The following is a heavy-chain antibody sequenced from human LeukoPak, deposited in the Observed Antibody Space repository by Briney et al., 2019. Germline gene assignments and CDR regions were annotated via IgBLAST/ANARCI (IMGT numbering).Heavy chain of an antibody. D-gene: IGHD1-26*01. V-gene: IGHV4-4*02. CDR3: ARFKSELNNWFDP. Sequence: ASETLSLTCAVSGGSISSSNWWSWVRQPPGKGLEWIGEIYHSGSTNYNPSLKSRVTISVDKSKNQFSLKLSSVTAADTAVYYCARFKSELNNWFDPWGRGTLVTVSS. CDR2: IYHSGST. J-gene: IGHJ5*02. CDR1: GGSISSSNW.